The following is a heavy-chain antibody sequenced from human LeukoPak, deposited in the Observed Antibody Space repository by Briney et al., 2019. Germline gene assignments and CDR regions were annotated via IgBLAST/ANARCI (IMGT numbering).Heavy chain of an antibody. CDR1: GGTFSSYA. V-gene: IGHV1-69*04. Sequence: ASVKVSCKASGGTFSSYAISWVRQAPGQGLEWMGRIIPILGIANYAQKFQGRVTITADKSTSTAYMELSSLRSEDTAVYYYARAPNWDDAFDIWGQGTMVTVSS. CDR3: ARAPNWDDAFDI. D-gene: IGHD7-27*01. J-gene: IGHJ3*02. CDR2: IIPILGIA.